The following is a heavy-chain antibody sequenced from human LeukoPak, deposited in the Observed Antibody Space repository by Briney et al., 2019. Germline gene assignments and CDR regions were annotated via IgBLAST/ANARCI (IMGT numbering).Heavy chain of an antibody. D-gene: IGHD1-26*01. CDR1: GYTLTELS. CDR2: FDPEDGET. J-gene: IGHJ6*02. CDR3: ATGQWELHGTYYYYGMDV. V-gene: IGHV1-24*01. Sequence: ASEKVSCKVSGYTLTELSMHWVRQAPGKGLEWMGGFDPEDGETIYAQEFQGRVTMTEDTSTDTAYMELSSLRSEDTAVYYCATGQWELHGTYYYYGMDVWGQGTTVTVSS.